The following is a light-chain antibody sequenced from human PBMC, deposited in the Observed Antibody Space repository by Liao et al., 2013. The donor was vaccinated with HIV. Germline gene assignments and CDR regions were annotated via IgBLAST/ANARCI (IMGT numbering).Light chain of an antibody. CDR1: GLGDKY. Sequence: SYEMTQPPSVSVSPGQTASVTCSGDGLGDKYVSWYQQRPGHSPILVIYEDTKRPSGIPERFSGSNSGNTATLTISGTQTMDEADYYCQVWESSSDYAVFGGGTKLT. J-gene: IGLJ2*01. V-gene: IGLV3-1*01. CDR3: QVWESSSDYAV. CDR2: EDT.